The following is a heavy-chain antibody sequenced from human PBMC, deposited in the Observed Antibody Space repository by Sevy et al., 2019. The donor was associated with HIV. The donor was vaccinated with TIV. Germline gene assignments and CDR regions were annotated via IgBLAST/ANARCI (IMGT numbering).Heavy chain of an antibody. D-gene: IGHD1-26*01. V-gene: IGHV4-39*02. J-gene: IGHJ4*02. CDR3: AQWLSATALFHS. CDR1: GGSVTSGDYS. Sequence: SETLSLTCTVSGGSVTSGDYSWGWFRQPPGKGLEWIGCIYNSEQTYYNPSLKSRVTISVDASQNLFSLKLTAGTAADTAVYCCAQWLSATALFHSWGQGTLVIVSS. CDR2: IYNSEQT.